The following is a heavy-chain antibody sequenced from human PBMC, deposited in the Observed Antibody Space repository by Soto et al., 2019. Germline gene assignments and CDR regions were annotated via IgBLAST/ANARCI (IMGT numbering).Heavy chain of an antibody. Sequence: GESLKISCNASGYSFTSYWINWVRQMPGKGLEWMGRIDPDDSYSTYSPSFQGHVTISADRSISTAYLQWSGLKASDTAMYYCARGISRFYGMDVWGQGTTVTV. D-gene: IGHD1-20*01. CDR3: ARGISRFYGMDV. J-gene: IGHJ6*02. CDR2: IDPDDSYS. V-gene: IGHV5-10-1*01. CDR1: GYSFTSYW.